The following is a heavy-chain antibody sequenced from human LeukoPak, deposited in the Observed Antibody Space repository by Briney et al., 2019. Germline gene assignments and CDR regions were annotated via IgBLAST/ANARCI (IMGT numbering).Heavy chain of an antibody. CDR3: ARRMEQQLGLRNWFDP. D-gene: IGHD6-13*01. CDR1: GGSFSGYY. V-gene: IGHV4-34*01. CDR2: IYYSGST. Sequence: PSETLSLTCAVYGGSFSGYYWSWIRQPPGKGLEWIGSIYYSGSTYYNPSLKSRVTISVDTSKNQFSLKLSSVTAADTAVYYCARRMEQQLGLRNWFDPWGQGTLVTVSS. J-gene: IGHJ5*02.